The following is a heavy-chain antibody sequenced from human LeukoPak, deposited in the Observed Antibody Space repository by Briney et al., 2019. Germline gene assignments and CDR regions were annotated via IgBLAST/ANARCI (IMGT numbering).Heavy chain of an antibody. CDR3: ATHYYDSSGFIPGYYYGMDV. V-gene: IGHV3-7*01. CDR2: IKQDGSEK. J-gene: IGHJ6*02. CDR1: GFTFSSYA. D-gene: IGHD3-22*01. Sequence: GGSLRLSCAASGFTFSSYAMSWVRQAPGKGLEWVANIKQDGSEKYYVDSVKGRFTISRDNAKNSLYLQMNSLRAEDTAVYYCATHYYDSSGFIPGYYYGMDVWGQGTTVTVSS.